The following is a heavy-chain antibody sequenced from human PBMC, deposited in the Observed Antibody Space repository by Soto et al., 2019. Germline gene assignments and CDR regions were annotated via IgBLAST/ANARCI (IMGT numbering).Heavy chain of an antibody. CDR3: ARAGIAVAGYYYYYGMDV. CDR2: ILYDGSNK. CDR1: GFTFSSYG. Sequence: PGGSLRLSCAASGFTFSSYGMHWVRQAPGKGLEWVAVILYDGSNKYYADSVKGRFTISRDNSKNTLYLQMNSLRAEDTAVYYCARAGIAVAGYYYYYGMDVWGQGTTVTVSS. V-gene: IGHV3-33*01. D-gene: IGHD6-19*01. J-gene: IGHJ6*02.